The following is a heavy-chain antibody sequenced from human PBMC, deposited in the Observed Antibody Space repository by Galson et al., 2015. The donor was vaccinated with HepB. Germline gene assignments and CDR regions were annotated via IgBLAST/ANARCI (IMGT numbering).Heavy chain of an antibody. J-gene: IGHJ5*02. CDR2: IVVGSGNT. V-gene: IGHV1-58*01. Sequence: SVKVSCKASGFTFTSSAVQWVRQARGRRLEWIGWIVVGSGNTNYAQKFQERVTITRDMSTSTAYMELSSLRSEDTAVYYCAAAPSRITIFGVVIVGGWFDPWGQGTLVTVSS. CDR3: AAAPSRITIFGVVIVGGWFDP. CDR1: GFTFTSSA. D-gene: IGHD3-3*01.